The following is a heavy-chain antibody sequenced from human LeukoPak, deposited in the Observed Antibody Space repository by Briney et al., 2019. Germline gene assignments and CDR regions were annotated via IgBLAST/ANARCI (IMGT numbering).Heavy chain of an antibody. V-gene: IGHV3-30-3*01. D-gene: IGHD2-2*01. CDR2: ISYDGSNK. CDR3: AKGTDIVVVPAALTDY. CDR1: GFTFSSYA. Sequence: GRSLRLSCAASGFTFSSYAMHWVRQDPGKGLEWVAVISYDGSNKYYADSVKGRFTISRDNSKNTLYLQMNSLRAEDTAVYYCAKGTDIVVVPAALTDYWGQGTLVTVSS. J-gene: IGHJ4*02.